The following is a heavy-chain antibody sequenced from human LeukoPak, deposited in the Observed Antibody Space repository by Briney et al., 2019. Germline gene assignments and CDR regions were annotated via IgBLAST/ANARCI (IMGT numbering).Heavy chain of an antibody. CDR2: ISYDGSNK. Sequence: GRSLRLSCEASGFTFSSYTMHWVRQAPGKGLEWVAVISYDGSNKYDTDSVQGRFTISRDNSKNMLYLQMNSLGTEDTAVYYCAKDRWGAVASFDYWGQGTLVTVSS. CDR3: AKDRWGAVASFDY. J-gene: IGHJ4*02. D-gene: IGHD6-19*01. CDR1: GFTFSSYT. V-gene: IGHV3-30*04.